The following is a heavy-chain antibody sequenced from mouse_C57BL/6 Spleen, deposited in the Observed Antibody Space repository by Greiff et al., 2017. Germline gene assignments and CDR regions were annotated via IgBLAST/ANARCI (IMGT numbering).Heavy chain of an antibody. D-gene: IGHD1-1*01. Sequence: QVQLQQPGAELVRPGTSVKMSCKASGYTFTNYWIGWAKQRPGHGLEWIGDIYPGGGYTNYNEKFKGKATLTADKSSSTAYMQFSSLTSEDSAIYYCARGTAVGAYAMDYWGQGTSVTVSS. J-gene: IGHJ4*01. V-gene: IGHV1-63*01. CDR2: IYPGGGYT. CDR3: ARGTAVGAYAMDY. CDR1: GYTFTNYW.